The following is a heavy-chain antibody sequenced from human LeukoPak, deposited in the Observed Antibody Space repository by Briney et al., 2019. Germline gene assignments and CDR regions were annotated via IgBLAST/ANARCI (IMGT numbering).Heavy chain of an antibody. J-gene: IGHJ4*02. CDR2: IYSGGST. CDR1: GFTFSYYA. D-gene: IGHD2-21*01. CDR3: ARGSYCGGDCLDY. V-gene: IGHV3-66*01. Sequence: GGSLRLSCAASGFTFSYYAMNWVRQAPGKGLEWVSVIYSGGSTYYADSVKGRFTISRDNSKNTLYLQMNSLRAEDTAVYYCARGSYCGGDCLDYWGQGTLVTVSS.